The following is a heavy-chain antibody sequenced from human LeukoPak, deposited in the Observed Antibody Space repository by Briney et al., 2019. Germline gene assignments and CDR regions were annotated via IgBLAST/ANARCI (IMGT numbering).Heavy chain of an antibody. J-gene: IGHJ5*02. CDR1: GYTFTDYY. CDR3: ARGGYNWNSRWFDP. V-gene: IGHV1-8*02. Sequence: GASVKVSCKASGYTFTDYYIHWVRQATGQGLEWMGWMNPNSGNTGYAQKFQGRVTMTRNTSISTAYMELSSLRSEDTAVYYCARGGYNWNSRWFDPWGQGTLVTVSS. D-gene: IGHD1-20*01. CDR2: MNPNSGNT.